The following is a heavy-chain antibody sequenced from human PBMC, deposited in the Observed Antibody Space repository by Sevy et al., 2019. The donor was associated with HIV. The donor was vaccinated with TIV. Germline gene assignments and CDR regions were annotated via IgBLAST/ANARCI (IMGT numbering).Heavy chain of an antibody. Sequence: GGSLRLSCVASGFTFSGSWMTWVRQAPGKGLERIAFINEDGSRLGYVDSVRGRFTISRKNTKNSLYRQMNSLRAEDTAVYFCARDRAYSALDYWGQGTLVTVSS. CDR2: INEDGSRL. D-gene: IGHD5-18*01. CDR3: ARDRAYSALDY. V-gene: IGHV3-7*01. J-gene: IGHJ4*02. CDR1: GFTFSGSW.